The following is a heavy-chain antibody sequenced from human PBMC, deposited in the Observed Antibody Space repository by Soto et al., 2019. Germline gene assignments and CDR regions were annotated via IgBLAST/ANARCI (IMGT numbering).Heavy chain of an antibody. Sequence: SVKVSCKASGGTFSTYTISWVRQAPGQGLEWMGRIIPILNTVNYAQKFQGRVTITADKSTSTAYMELRSLRSDDTAVYYCARRDYASGTYYCDYWGQGTLVTVSS. CDR2: IIPILNTV. J-gene: IGHJ4*02. D-gene: IGHD3-10*01. CDR3: ARRDYASGTYYCDY. CDR1: GGTFSTYT. V-gene: IGHV1-69*08.